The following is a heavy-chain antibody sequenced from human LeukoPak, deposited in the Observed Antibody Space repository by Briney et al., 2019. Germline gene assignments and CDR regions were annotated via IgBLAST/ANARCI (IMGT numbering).Heavy chain of an antibody. CDR1: GFTFSSYA. J-gene: IGHJ5*02. D-gene: IGHD3-10*01. CDR3: AKAYGSGSPPYNWFDP. Sequence: GGSLRLSCAASGFTFSSYAMSWVRQAPGKGLEWVSAISGSGGSTYYADSVKGRFTISRDNSKNTLYLQMNSLRAEDTAVYYCAKAYGSGSPPYNWFDPWGQGTLVTVSS. V-gene: IGHV3-23*01. CDR2: ISGSGGST.